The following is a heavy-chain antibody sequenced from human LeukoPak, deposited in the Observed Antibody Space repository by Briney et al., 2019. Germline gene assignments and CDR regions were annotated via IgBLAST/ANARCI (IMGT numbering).Heavy chain of an antibody. V-gene: IGHV4-59*08. CDR1: GGSISSYY. CDR2: IYYSGST. Sequence: SETLSLTCTVSGGSISSYYWSWIRQPPGKGLEWIGYIYYSGSTNYNPSLKSRVTISVDTSKNQFSLKLSSVTAADTAVYYCARRDDSYGYRWYFDLWGRGTLVTVSS. D-gene: IGHD5-18*01. CDR3: ARRDDSYGYRWYFDL. J-gene: IGHJ2*01.